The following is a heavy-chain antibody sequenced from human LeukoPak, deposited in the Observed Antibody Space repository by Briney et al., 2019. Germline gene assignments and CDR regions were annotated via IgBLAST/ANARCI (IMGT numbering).Heavy chain of an antibody. D-gene: IGHD3-3*01. Sequence: GSLRLSCAASGFTFSSYAMRWVRQAPGKGLEWVSAISGSGGSTYYADSVKGRFTISRDNSKNTLYLQMNSLRAEDTAVYYCAKDEGFLERPNFDYWGQGTLVTVSS. CDR2: ISGSGGST. J-gene: IGHJ4*02. V-gene: IGHV3-23*01. CDR1: GFTFSSYA. CDR3: AKDEGFLERPNFDY.